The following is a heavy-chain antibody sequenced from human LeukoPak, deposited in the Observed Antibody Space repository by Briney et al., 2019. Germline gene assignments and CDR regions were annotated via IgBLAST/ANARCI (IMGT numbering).Heavy chain of an antibody. D-gene: IGHD2-2*01. CDR1: GDSVSSNSAA. CDR3: ASSFGDAYCSGTSCYYHYYGLDV. V-gene: IGHV6-1*01. CDR2: TYYRSKWYN. Sequence: SQTLSLTCAISGDSVSSNSAAWNWIRQSPSRCLEWLGRTYYRSKWYNDYAESVKSRITINPDTSKNHFSLQLTSVTPEDTAVYYCASSFGDAYCSGTSCYYHYYGLDVWGQGPTVTVSS. J-gene: IGHJ6*02.